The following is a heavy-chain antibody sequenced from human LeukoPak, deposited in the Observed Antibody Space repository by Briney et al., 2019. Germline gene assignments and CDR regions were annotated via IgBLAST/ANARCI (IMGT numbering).Heavy chain of an antibody. J-gene: IGHJ4*02. CDR3: ARAPKEDSSGYYYAFDY. V-gene: IGHV4-30-4*01. CDR1: GGSISSGDYY. D-gene: IGHD3-22*01. Sequence: PSETLSLTCTVSGGSISSGDYYWSWIRQPPGKGLEWIAYIYYSGSTYYNPSLKSRVTISVDTSKNQFSLKLSSVTAADTAVYYCARAPKEDSSGYYYAFDYWGQGTLVTVSS. CDR2: IYYSGST.